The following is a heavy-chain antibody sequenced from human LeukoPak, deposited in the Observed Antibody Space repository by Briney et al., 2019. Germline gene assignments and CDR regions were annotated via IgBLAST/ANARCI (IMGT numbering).Heavy chain of an antibody. CDR2: INHSGRT. CDR1: GGSIRSSSHY. V-gene: IGHV4-39*01. D-gene: IGHD4/OR15-4a*01. CDR3: ARQNYGAAPLRY. J-gene: IGHJ4*02. Sequence: SETLSLTCSVSGGSIRSSSHYWVWIRQPPGKGLEWIGEINHSGRTNYNPSLKSRVTISVDTSKNQFSLKLSFVTAADTAVYYCARQNYGAAPLRYWGQGTLVTVSS.